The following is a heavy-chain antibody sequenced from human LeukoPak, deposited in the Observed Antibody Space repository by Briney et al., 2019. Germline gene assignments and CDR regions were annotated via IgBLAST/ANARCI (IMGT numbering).Heavy chain of an antibody. CDR2: ISAYNGNT. D-gene: IGHD3-22*01. V-gene: IGHV1-18*01. Sequence: ASVKVSCEASGYSFTSYGITWVRQAPGQGLEWMGWISAYNGNTNYAQLLQGRVTMTTDTSTSTAYMELRSLRSDDTAVYYCARDCDRSGYYCYWGQGTLVTVSS. CDR1: GYSFTSYG. J-gene: IGHJ4*02. CDR3: ARDCDRSGYYCY.